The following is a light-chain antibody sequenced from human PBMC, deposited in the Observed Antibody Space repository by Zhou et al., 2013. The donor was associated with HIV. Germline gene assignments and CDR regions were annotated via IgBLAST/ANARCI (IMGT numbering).Light chain of an antibody. CDR3: QQYNSYPLT. Sequence: DIQLTQSPSTLSASVGDSVTITCRASQSISSWLAWYQQKPGKAPQLVIYKASSIESGVPSRFGASGSGTEFTLTISSLQPDDFATYFCQQYNSYPLTFGQGTRLEMK. CDR1: QSISSW. V-gene: IGKV1-5*03. CDR2: KAS. J-gene: IGKJ5*01.